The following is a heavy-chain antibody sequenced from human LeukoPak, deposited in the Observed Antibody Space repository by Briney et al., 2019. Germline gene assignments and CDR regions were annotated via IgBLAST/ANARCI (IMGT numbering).Heavy chain of an antibody. V-gene: IGHV1-18*01. CDR2: ISAYNGNT. J-gene: IGHJ4*02. Sequence: ASVKVSCKASGYTFTSYGISWVRQAPGQGLEWMGWISAYNGNTNYAQKLQGRVTMTTDTSTSTAYMEVRSLRPDDTAVYYCARDGGYSYTYSRYYYFDDWGQGTLVTVSS. D-gene: IGHD5-18*01. CDR1: GYTFTSYG. CDR3: ARDGGYSYTYSRYYYFDD.